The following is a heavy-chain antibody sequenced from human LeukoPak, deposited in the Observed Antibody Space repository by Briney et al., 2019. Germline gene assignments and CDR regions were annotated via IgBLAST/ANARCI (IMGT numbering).Heavy chain of an antibody. CDR1: GGSISSGGYY. D-gene: IGHD6-19*01. Sequence: TLSLTCTVSGGSISSGGYYWSWIRQPAGKGLEWIGRMYTSGNTNYNPSLKSRATISVDTSKNQFSLKLSSVTAADTAVYYCARAGYSSGWYKFDPWGQGTLVTVSS. J-gene: IGHJ5*02. V-gene: IGHV4-61*02. CDR2: MYTSGNT. CDR3: ARAGYSSGWYKFDP.